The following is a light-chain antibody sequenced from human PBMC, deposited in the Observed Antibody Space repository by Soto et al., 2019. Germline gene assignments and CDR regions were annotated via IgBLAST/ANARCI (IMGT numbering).Light chain of an antibody. CDR1: SSDVGGHNY. Sequence: QSVLTQPASVSGSPGQSITISCTGTSSDVGGHNYVSWYQQHPGKAPKLIIYEVSNRPSGVSHRFSGSKSGNTASLTISGLQAEDEADYYCSSYTSTIARVFGTGTKVTVL. CDR2: EVS. CDR3: SSYTSTIARV. V-gene: IGLV2-14*01. J-gene: IGLJ1*01.